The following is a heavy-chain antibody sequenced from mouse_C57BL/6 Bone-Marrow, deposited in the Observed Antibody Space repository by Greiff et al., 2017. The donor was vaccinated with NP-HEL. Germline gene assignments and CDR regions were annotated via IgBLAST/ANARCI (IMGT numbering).Heavy chain of an antibody. Sequence: EVKLLESGGGLVQPGGSLKLSCAASGFTFSDYYMYWVRQTPEKRLEWVAYISNGGGSTYYPDTVKGRFTISRDNAQNTLYLQMSRLKSEDTAMYYSASPLRRGLYAMEDWGQGTSVTVSS. CDR3: ASPLRRGLYAMED. CDR1: GFTFSDYY. D-gene: IGHD1-1*01. CDR2: ISNGGGST. J-gene: IGHJ4*01. V-gene: IGHV5-12*01.